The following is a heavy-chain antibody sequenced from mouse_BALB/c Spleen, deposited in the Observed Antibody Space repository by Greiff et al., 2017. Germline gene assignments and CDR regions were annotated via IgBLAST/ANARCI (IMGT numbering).Heavy chain of an antibody. V-gene: IGHV5-6-5*01. CDR2: ISSGGST. D-gene: IGHD2-4*01. J-gene: IGHJ4*01. CDR1: GFTFSSYA. Sequence: EVQVVESGGGLVKPGGSLKLSCAASGFTFSSYAMSWVRQTPEKRLEWVASISSGGSTYYPDSVKGRFTISRDNARNILYLQMSSLRSEDTAMYYCAKIYYDYDTGAMDYWGQGTSVTVSS. CDR3: AKIYYDYDTGAMDY.